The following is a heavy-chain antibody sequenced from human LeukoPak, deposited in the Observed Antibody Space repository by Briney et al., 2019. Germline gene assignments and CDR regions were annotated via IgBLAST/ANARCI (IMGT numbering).Heavy chain of an antibody. CDR2: ISGSGGST. Sequence: GGSLRLSCAASGFTFSSYGMSWVRQAPGKGLEWVSAISGSGGSTYYADSVKGRFTISRDNSKNTLYLQMNSLRAEDTAVYYCANSAGEYYDSSGFGYWGQGTLVTVSS. CDR3: ANSAGEYYDSSGFGY. CDR1: GFTFSSYG. V-gene: IGHV3-23*01. J-gene: IGHJ4*02. D-gene: IGHD3-22*01.